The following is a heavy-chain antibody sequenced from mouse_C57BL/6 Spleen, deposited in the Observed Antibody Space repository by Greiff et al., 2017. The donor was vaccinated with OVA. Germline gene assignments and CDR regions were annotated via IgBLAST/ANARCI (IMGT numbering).Heavy chain of an antibody. Sequence: EVQLQQSGPGLVKPSQSLSLTCSVTGYSITSGYYWNWIRQFPGDKLEWMGYISYDGSNNYNPSLKNRITITRDTSKNQFFLKVNSVTTEDTATYYCARDYYGSSHWYFDVWGTGTTVTVSS. CDR1: GYSITSGYY. D-gene: IGHD1-1*01. J-gene: IGHJ1*03. CDR2: ISYDGSN. CDR3: ARDYYGSSHWYFDV. V-gene: IGHV3-6*01.